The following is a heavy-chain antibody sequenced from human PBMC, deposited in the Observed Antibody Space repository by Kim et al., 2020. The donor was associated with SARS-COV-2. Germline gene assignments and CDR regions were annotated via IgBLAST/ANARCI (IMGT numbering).Heavy chain of an antibody. CDR3: ARSLPAAYPPGHNWFDP. D-gene: IGHD2-2*01. Sequence: SVKVSCKASGGTFSSYAISWVRQAPGQGLEWMGGIIPIFGTANYAQKFQGRVTITADESTSTAYMELSSLRSEDTAVYYCARSLPAAYPPGHNWFDPWGQGTLVTVSS. CDR2: IIPIFGTA. J-gene: IGHJ5*02. V-gene: IGHV1-69*13. CDR1: GGTFSSYA.